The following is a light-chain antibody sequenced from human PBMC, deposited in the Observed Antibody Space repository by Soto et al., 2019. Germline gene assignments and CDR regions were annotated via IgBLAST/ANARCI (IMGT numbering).Light chain of an antibody. CDR3: QSYDSGLSTYV. J-gene: IGLJ1*01. CDR1: GSNIGAGYD. CDR2: GNN. V-gene: IGLV1-40*01. Sequence: QSVLTQPPSVSGAPGQRVTIPCTGSGSNIGAGYDVHWYRQLPGTAPKLLIYGNNNRPSGIPDRFSGSKSDTSASLAIAGLQAEDEADYYCQSYDSGLSTYVFGTGTKVTVL.